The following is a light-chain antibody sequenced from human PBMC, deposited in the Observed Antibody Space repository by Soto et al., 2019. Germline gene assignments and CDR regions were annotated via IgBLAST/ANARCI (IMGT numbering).Light chain of an antibody. CDR3: QQYAGALLT. J-gene: IGKJ4*01. CDR1: QSVSSTY. Sequence: EIVLTQSPGTLSLSPGERATLSCRASQSVSSTYLAWYQQKPCQAPRLLIYGASSRATGIPDRFSGSGSGTDFTLTISSLEPEDFAVYSCQQYAGALLTFGGGTTVEIK. V-gene: IGKV3-20*01. CDR2: GAS.